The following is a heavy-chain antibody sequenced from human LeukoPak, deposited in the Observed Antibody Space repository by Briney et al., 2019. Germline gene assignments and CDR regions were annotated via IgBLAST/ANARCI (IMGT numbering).Heavy chain of an antibody. Sequence: PGGSLRLSCAASGFTFSSYAMSWVRQAPGKGLEWVSAISGSGGSTYYADSVKGRFTISRDNSKNTLYLQMNSLRAEDTAVYYCARERETPITYYYDSSGFDYWGQGTLVTVSS. D-gene: IGHD3-22*01. J-gene: IGHJ4*02. CDR2: ISGSGGST. CDR1: GFTFSSYA. CDR3: ARERETPITYYYDSSGFDY. V-gene: IGHV3-23*01.